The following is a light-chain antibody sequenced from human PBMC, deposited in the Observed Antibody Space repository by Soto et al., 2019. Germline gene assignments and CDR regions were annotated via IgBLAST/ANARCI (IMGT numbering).Light chain of an antibody. Sequence: EIVLTQSPGTLSLSPGERATLSCRASQTVSSNYLAWFQQQPGQAPRLLVFGASSRATGIPDRFSGSGSRTDFTLTISRLEPEDFAVYYCQQYGISPYTFGLGTKLEIK. V-gene: IGKV3-20*01. J-gene: IGKJ2*01. CDR3: QQYGISPYT. CDR2: GAS. CDR1: QTVSSNY.